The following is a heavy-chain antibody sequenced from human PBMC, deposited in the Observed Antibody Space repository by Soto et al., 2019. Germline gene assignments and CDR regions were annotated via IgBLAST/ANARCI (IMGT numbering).Heavy chain of an antibody. CDR2: MNPNSGGT. CDR1: GYTFSSYD. D-gene: IGHD3-10*01. V-gene: IGHV1-8*01. J-gene: IGHJ6*02. Sequence: ASVKVSCKASGYTFSSYDINWVRQATGQGLEWMGWMNPNSGGTSYAPKFRGRVTMTSNTSISTAYMDLSSLISEDTAVYYCARGSCFGDLGDFAYGLDVGGQGTTVPVS. CDR3: ARGSCFGDLGDFAYGLDV.